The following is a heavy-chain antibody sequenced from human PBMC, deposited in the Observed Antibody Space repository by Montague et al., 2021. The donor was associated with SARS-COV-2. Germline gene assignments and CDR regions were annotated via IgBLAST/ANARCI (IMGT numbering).Heavy chain of an antibody. J-gene: IGHJ5*02. CDR1: GGSTNNYY. CDR3: ARGRFYYDSGELGS. D-gene: IGHD3-22*01. V-gene: IGHV4-4*07. Sequence: SETLSLTCTVSGGSTNNYYWSWIRQPAGKGLERIGRIYASGISTYNPSLETRVTMSVDTSKNQFSLKLSSVTAADTAVYYCARGRFYYDSGELGSWGQGTLVTVSS. CDR2: IYASGIS.